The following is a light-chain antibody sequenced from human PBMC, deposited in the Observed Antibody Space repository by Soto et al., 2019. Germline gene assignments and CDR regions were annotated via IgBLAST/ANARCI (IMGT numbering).Light chain of an antibody. J-gene: IGKJ1*01. CDR1: QTISSW. CDR3: QQYDKWPWT. Sequence: DVQMTESPYSLSASVGDTVTVTCRASQTISSWFAWYEQKPGKAPKLLIYKASSLQVGLPSRFSGSGSGTEFTLTISSLQSEDFAVYYCQQYDKWPWTFGQGTKVDIK. CDR2: KAS. V-gene: IGKV1-5*03.